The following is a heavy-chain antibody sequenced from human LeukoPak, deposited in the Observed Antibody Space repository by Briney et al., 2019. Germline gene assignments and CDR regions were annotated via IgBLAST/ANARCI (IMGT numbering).Heavy chain of an antibody. CDR3: ARVTLYDSSGYLGY. CDR1: GGSISSGGYY. Sequence: SETLSLTCTVSGGSISSGGYYWSWIRQHPGKGLEWIGYIYYSGSTYYNPSLKSRVTISVDTSKNQFSLKLSSVTAADTAVYYCARVTLYDSSGYLGYWGQGTLVTVSS. D-gene: IGHD3-22*01. CDR2: IYYSGST. J-gene: IGHJ4*02. V-gene: IGHV4-31*03.